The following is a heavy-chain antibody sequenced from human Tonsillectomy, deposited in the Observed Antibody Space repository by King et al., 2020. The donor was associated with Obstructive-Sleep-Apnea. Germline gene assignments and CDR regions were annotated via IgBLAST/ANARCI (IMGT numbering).Heavy chain of an antibody. V-gene: IGHV5-51*01. CDR1: GYSFSNYW. D-gene: IGHD4-11*01. J-gene: IGHJ4*02. CDR2: IYPGDSDT. Sequence: QLVQSGAEVTKPGESLKISCKGSGYSFSNYWIAWVRQLPGKGLEWMGIIYPGDSDTRYSPSFQGQVTFSVDKSISTAYLQWSSLKASDTAMFYCARLTTLPSHYFASGGQGTRVTVSA. CDR3: ARLTTLPSHYFAS.